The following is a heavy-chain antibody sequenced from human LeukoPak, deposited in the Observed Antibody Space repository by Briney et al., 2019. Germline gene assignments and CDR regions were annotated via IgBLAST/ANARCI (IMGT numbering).Heavy chain of an antibody. CDR2: IDSGGST. Sequence: GGSLRLSCAASGITVSSHYMTWVRQAPGKGLEWVSVIDSGGSTNSADSVKGRFSVSRDNSKNTLYLQMNSLRVEDTAVYYCARTYGDYDYYYGMDVWGQGTTVTVSS. CDR1: GITVSSHY. D-gene: IGHD4-17*01. CDR3: ARTYGDYDYYYGMDV. V-gene: IGHV3-66*01. J-gene: IGHJ6*01.